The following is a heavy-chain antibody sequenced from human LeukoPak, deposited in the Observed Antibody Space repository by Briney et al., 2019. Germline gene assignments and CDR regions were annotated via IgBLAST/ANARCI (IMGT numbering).Heavy chain of an antibody. CDR1: GFTFSSYS. Sequence: GGSLRLSCAASGFTFSSYSMNWVRQAPGKGLEWVSYISSSSSAIYYADSVKGRFTISRDNAKNSLYLEMNSLGAEDTAVYYCARQFGGSYGYWGQGTLVTVSS. D-gene: IGHD1-26*01. J-gene: IGHJ4*02. V-gene: IGHV3-21*05. CDR3: ARQFGGSYGY. CDR2: ISSSSSAI.